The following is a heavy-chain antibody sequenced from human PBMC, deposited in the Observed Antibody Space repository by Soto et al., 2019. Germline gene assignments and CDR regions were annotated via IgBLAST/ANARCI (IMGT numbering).Heavy chain of an antibody. V-gene: IGHV3-11*06. D-gene: IGHD1-1*01. Sequence: PGGSLRLSCAASGFTFSDYYMSWIRQAPGKGLEWVSYISSSSSYTNSADSVKGRFTISRDNARNSLSLQMDSLRVEDTAVYYCVRDHSGLKDFDYWGQGTLVTVSS. CDR2: ISSSSSYT. J-gene: IGHJ4*02. CDR1: GFTFSDYY. CDR3: VRDHSGLKDFDY.